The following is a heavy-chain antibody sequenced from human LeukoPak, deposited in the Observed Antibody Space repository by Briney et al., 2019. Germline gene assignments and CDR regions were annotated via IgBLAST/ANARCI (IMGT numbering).Heavy chain of an antibody. J-gene: IGHJ3*02. CDR1: GFTFSSYG. V-gene: IGHV3-33*01. D-gene: IGHD5-12*01. CDR2: IWYDGSNK. Sequence: PGGSLRLPCAASGFTFSSYGMHWVRQAPGKGLEWVAVIWYDGSNKYYADSVKGRFTISRDNSKNTLYLQMNSLRAEDTAVYYCARDQSPVGSGFDAFDIWGQGTMVTVSS. CDR3: ARDQSPVGSGFDAFDI.